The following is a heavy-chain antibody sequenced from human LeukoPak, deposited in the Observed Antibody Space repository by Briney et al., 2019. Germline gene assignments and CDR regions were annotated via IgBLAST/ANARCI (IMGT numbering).Heavy chain of an antibody. D-gene: IGHD5-24*01. J-gene: IGHJ4*02. CDR1: GGTFSSYA. Sequence: EASVKVSCKASGGTFSSYAISWVRQAPGQGLEWMGGIIPIFGTANYAQMFQGRVTITTDESTSTAYMELSSLRSEDTAVYYCARASLGRGYFDYWGQGTLVAVSS. CDR2: IIPIFGTA. V-gene: IGHV1-69*05. CDR3: ARASLGRGYFDY.